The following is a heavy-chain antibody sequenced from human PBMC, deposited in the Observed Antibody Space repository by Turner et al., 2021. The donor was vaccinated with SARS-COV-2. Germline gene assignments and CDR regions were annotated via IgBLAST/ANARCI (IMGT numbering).Heavy chain of an antibody. CDR1: GFTFNSYV. CDR2: IWYDGSNK. Sequence: QVQLVESGGGVVQPGRSLRLSCAASGFTFNSYVMPWVRQAPGKGLEWVAVIWYDGSNKYSADSVKGRFTISRDNSKNTLYLQMNSLRAEDTAVYYCARGYSSGWYGRESFDYWGQGTLVTVSS. CDR3: ARGYSSGWYGRESFDY. V-gene: IGHV3-33*01. D-gene: IGHD6-19*01. J-gene: IGHJ4*02.